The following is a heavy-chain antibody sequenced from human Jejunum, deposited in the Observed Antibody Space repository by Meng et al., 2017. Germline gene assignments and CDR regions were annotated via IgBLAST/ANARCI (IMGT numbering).Heavy chain of an antibody. J-gene: IGHJ4*02. CDR1: AVTFSTYS. V-gene: IGHV3-21*01. CDR2: IGSTGSFI. D-gene: IGHD4-17*01. CDR3: TTPLDDYGDRRPK. Sequence: GESLKISCKDSAVTFSTYSMNWVRQAPGKGLEWVSSIGSTGSFIYYADSVKGRFTISRDNAKNSVYLQMNSLRAGDTAVYYCTTPLDDYGDRRPKWGQGTLVTVSS.